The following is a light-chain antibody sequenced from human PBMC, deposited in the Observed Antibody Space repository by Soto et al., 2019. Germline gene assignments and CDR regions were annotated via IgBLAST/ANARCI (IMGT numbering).Light chain of an antibody. CDR1: SSDVGGYNY. CDR3: TSYTSGSTRYV. Sequence: QSVLTQPASVSGSPGQSITISCTGTSSDVGGYNYVSWYQQHPGKAPKLIIYEVTNRPSGVSNRFSGSKSGNTASLTISGLQAEDGADYYCTSYTSGSTRYVFGTGTKVTVL. V-gene: IGLV2-14*01. J-gene: IGLJ1*01. CDR2: EVT.